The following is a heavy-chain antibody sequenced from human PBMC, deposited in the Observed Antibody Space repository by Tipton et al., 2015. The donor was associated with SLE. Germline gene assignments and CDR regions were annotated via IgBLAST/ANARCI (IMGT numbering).Heavy chain of an antibody. CDR1: GGSFSGYY. J-gene: IGHJ6*03. CDR3: ARGDFWGNMDV. D-gene: IGHD3/OR15-3a*01. V-gene: IGHV4-34*01. CDR2: MNHSGST. Sequence: LSLTCAVYGGSFSGYYWSWIRQPPGKGLEWIGEMNHSGSTYYNPSLKSRVTISVDTSKNQFSLKLSSVTAADTAVYYCARGDFWGNMDVWGKGTTVTVSS.